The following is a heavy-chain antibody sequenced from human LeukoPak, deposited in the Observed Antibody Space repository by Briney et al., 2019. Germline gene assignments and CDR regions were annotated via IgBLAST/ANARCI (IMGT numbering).Heavy chain of an antibody. Sequence: SETLSLTCNVSGATISGSGYYWGWIPQPPGKGLEWIGSIYSSGSTYYNASLQSRVNISIETTKNQISLRLNSVTAADTAMYYCAKSGGYGLIDYWGQGTLVTVSS. V-gene: IGHV4-39*01. CDR2: IYSSGST. CDR3: AKSGGYGLIDY. J-gene: IGHJ4*02. D-gene: IGHD1-26*01. CDR1: GATISGSGYY.